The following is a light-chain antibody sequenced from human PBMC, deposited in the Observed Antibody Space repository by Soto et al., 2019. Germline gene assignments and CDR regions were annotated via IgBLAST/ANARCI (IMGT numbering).Light chain of an antibody. J-gene: IGKJ3*01. Sequence: EIVLTQSPGTLSLSPGERATLSCRASQSVYSNYLAWYQQKPGQTPRLLIYGASSRATGIPDRFSGSGSGTDFTLTISRLETEDFAVYYCQQHDTTPLTFGPGTKVDIK. V-gene: IGKV3-20*01. CDR3: QQHDTTPLT. CDR1: QSVYSNY. CDR2: GAS.